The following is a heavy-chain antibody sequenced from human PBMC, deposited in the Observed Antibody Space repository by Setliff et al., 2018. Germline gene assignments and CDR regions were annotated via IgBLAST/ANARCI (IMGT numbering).Heavy chain of an antibody. CDR1: GYTFTKNA. CDR3: ARGSRPLWGA. J-gene: IGHJ5*02. CDR2: INTDNGNT. V-gene: IGHV1-3*04. Sequence: GASVKVSCKASGYTFTKNAIHWLRQAPGQRPEWTGWINTDNGNTRYSQNFQDRVTITRDTSATTAFVELSSLRSDDTAVYFCARGSRPLWGAWGQGTLVTVSS. D-gene: IGHD5-18*01.